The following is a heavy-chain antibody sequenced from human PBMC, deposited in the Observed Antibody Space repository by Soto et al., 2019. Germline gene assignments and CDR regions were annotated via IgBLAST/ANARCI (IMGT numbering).Heavy chain of an antibody. CDR1: GFTFSSYG. J-gene: IGHJ4*02. CDR3: AKQADGGFSGSYRPFDS. V-gene: IGHV3-30*18. Sequence: SLRLSCAASGFTFSSYGMHWVRQAPGKGLEWVAIISYDGSSTYYADSVKGRFTISRDNSKNTLYLQMNSLRAEDTAVFYCAKQADGGFSGSYRPFDSWGQGTLVTVSS. D-gene: IGHD1-26*01. CDR2: ISYDGSST.